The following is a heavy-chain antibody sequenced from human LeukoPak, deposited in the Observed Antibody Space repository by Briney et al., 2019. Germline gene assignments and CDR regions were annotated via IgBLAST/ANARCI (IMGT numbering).Heavy chain of an antibody. CDR2: INHSGST. Sequence: SSETLSLTCAVSGESFSRYFWTWIRQPPGKGLEWLGEINHSGSTNYNPSLKSRATMSVDTSKNHFSLKMTSVSAADTAVYYCARAVAAAAVNWGQGTLVTVSS. D-gene: IGHD6-13*01. J-gene: IGHJ4*02. V-gene: IGHV4-34*01. CDR1: GESFSRYF. CDR3: ARAVAAAAVN.